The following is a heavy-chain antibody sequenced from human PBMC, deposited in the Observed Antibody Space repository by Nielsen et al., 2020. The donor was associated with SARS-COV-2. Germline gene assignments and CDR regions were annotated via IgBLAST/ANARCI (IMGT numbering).Heavy chain of an antibody. CDR1: GFTFSSYW. D-gene: IGHD5-12*01. V-gene: IGHV3-74*01. J-gene: IGHJ5*02. CDR2: INSDGSDT. Sequence: GESLKISCVASGFTFSSYWMHWVRQAPGKGLVWVSRINSDGSDTSYADAVKGRITISRDNAKNTLSLQMNSLRAEDTALYYCARGGFSAYSPFDPWGQGTLVTVSS. CDR3: ARGGFSAYSPFDP.